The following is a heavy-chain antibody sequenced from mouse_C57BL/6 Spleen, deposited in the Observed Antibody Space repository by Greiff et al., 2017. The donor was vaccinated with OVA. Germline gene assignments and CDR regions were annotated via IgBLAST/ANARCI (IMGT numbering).Heavy chain of an antibody. CDR3: AREGGGTAQATWNSHYYAMDY. CDR2: INPNNGGT. Sequence: EVQLQQSGPELVKPGASVKISCKASGYTFTDYYMNCVKQSHGKSLEWIGDINPNNGGTSYNQKFKGKATLTVDKSSSTAYMELRSLTSEDSAVYYCAREGGGTAQATWNSHYYAMDYWGQGTSVTVSS. J-gene: IGHJ4*01. V-gene: IGHV1-26*01. CDR1: GYTFTDYY. D-gene: IGHD3-2*02.